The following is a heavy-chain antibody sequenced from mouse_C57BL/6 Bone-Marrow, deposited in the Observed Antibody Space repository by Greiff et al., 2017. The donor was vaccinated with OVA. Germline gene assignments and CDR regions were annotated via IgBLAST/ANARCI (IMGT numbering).Heavy chain of an antibody. D-gene: IGHD2-3*01. Sequence: VQGVESGPGLVAPSQSLSITCTVSGFSLTSYGVSWVRQPPGKGLEWLGVIWGDGSTNYHSALISRLSISKDNSKSQVFLKLNSLQTDDTATYYCAKPVRDGYFAWFAYWGQGTLVTVSA. CDR3: AKPVRDGYFAWFAY. CDR1: GFSLTSYG. J-gene: IGHJ3*01. CDR2: IWGDGST. V-gene: IGHV2-3*01.